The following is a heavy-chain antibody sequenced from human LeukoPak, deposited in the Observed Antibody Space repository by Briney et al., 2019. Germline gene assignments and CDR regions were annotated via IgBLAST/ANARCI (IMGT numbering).Heavy chain of an antibody. D-gene: IGHD1-26*01. J-gene: IGHJ4*02. CDR1: GYSISSGYY. V-gene: IGHV4-38-2*02. CDR3: ARVGGSYFPFDY. Sequence: PSETLSLTCTVSGYSISSGYYWGWIRQPPGKGLEWIGSIYYSGSTYYNPSLKSRVTISVDTSKNQFSLKLSSVTAADTAVYYCARVGGSYFPFDYWGQGTLVTVSS. CDR2: IYYSGST.